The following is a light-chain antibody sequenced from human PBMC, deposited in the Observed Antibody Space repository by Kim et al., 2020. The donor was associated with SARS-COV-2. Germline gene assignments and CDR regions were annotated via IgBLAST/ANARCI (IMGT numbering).Light chain of an antibody. V-gene: IGLV2-11*01. CDR2: DVT. CDR1: SSDVGGYNS. Sequence: QSALTQPRSVSGSPGQSVSISCTGTSSDVGGYNSVSWYQQHPGKTPKVMIYDVTKRPSGVPDRFSGSKSGNMASLTVSGLQAGDEADYYCCSCAGGHSYCVFGTGTKVTVL. CDR3: CSCAGGHSYCV. J-gene: IGLJ1*01.